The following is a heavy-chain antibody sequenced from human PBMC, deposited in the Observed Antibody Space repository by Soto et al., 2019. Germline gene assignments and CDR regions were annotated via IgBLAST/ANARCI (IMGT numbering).Heavy chain of an antibody. J-gene: IGHJ6*02. CDR2: INAYNGNT. D-gene: IGHD1-20*01. Sequence: ASVKVSCKASGYTFTGYYMHWVRQAPGQGHEWMGWINAYNGNTNYAQKLQGRVTITADESTSTAYMELSSLRSEDAAVYYCARSITGTVSYYYGMDVWGQGTTVTVSS. CDR3: ARSITGTVSYYYGMDV. V-gene: IGHV1-18*04. CDR1: GYTFTGYY.